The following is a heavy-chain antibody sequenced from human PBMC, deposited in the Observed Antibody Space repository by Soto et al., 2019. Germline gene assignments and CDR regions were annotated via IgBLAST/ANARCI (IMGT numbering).Heavy chain of an antibody. J-gene: IGHJ5*02. Sequence: QVQLQESGPGLVKPSQTLSLTCTVSGGSISSGDYYWSWIRQPPGKGLEWIGYIYYSGSTYYNPSLRRRVTISVDTSKNQFSLKLSSVTAADTAVYSCARLVQLLQGRWFDPWGQGTLVTVSS. CDR2: IYYSGST. V-gene: IGHV4-30-4*01. CDR3: ARLVQLLQGRWFDP. CDR1: GGSISSGDYY. D-gene: IGHD2-15*01.